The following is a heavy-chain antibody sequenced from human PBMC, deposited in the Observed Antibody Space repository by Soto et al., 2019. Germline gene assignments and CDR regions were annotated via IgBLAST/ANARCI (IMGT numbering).Heavy chain of an antibody. Sequence: SETLSLTCTVSGGSINTYNLFWAWIRQPPGKGLEWIASVHYSGNAYYNPSLTTRVTISRDTSKNRVSLELRSVTAADTAVYYCARVNVTLDFWGQGTLVTSPQ. CDR2: VHYSGNA. CDR1: GGSINTYNLF. J-gene: IGHJ4*02. V-gene: IGHV4-39*01. CDR3: ARVNVTLDF. D-gene: IGHD2-21*02.